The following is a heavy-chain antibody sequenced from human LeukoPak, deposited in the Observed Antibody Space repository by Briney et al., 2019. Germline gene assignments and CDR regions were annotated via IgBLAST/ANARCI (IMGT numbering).Heavy chain of an antibody. D-gene: IGHD5-24*01. CDR3: AGNGVEMATITFFDP. CDR1: GGTFSSYA. CDR2: IIPIFGTA. J-gene: IGHJ5*02. V-gene: IGHV1-69*01. Sequence: SVKVSCKASGGTFSSYAISWVRQAPGQGLEWMGGIIPIFGTANYAQKFQGRVTITADESTSTAYMELSSLRSEDTAVYYCAGNGVEMATITFFDPWGQGTLVTVSS.